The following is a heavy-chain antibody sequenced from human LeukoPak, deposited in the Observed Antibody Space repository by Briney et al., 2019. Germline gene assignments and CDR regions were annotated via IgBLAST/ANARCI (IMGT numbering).Heavy chain of an antibody. J-gene: IGHJ3*02. CDR1: GGTFSSYT. CDR2: IIPVLGIA. D-gene: IGHD1-14*01. V-gene: IGHV1-69*02. CDR3: ARREPTDAFDI. Sequence: SVKVSCKASGGTFSSYTISWVRQAPGQGLEWMGRIIPVLGIANYAQKFQGRVTITADKSTSTAYMELSSLRSEDTAVYYCARREPTDAFDIWGQGTMVTVSS.